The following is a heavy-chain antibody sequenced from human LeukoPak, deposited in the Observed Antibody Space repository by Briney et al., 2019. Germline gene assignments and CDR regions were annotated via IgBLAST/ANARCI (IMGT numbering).Heavy chain of an antibody. J-gene: IGHJ4*02. Sequence: GGSLRLSCAASGFTFSDYSMNWVHQAPGKGLEWISYIGIDSGNTNYADSVKGRFTISGDKAKNSLYLQMNSLRVEDTAVYYCARDYKYAFDNWGQGTLVTVSS. CDR3: ARDYKYAFDN. CDR2: IGIDSGNT. V-gene: IGHV3-48*01. CDR1: GFTFSDYS. D-gene: IGHD5-24*01.